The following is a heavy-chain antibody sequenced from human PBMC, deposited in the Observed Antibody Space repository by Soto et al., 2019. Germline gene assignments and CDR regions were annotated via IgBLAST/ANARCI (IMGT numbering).Heavy chain of an antibody. CDR3: TRGPPRVQWFDP. CDR1: GGAVSIGTYY. Sequence: SETLSLTCTVSGGAVSIGTYYWSCIRQPPGKGLEWIGHIYFTGSTNYNPSLKSRVTMSLDTSRNQFSLKLSSVTAADTAVYYCTRGPPRVQWFDPWGLGTLVTVSS. J-gene: IGHJ5*02. CDR2: IYFTGST. V-gene: IGHV4-61*01.